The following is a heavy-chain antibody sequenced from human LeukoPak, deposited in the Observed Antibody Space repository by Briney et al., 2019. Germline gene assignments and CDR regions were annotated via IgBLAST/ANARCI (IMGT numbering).Heavy chain of an antibody. CDR3: TSNLYSGSYYYAY. CDR2: MYRNGST. J-gene: IGHJ4*02. CDR1: GGSISSISYY. D-gene: IGHD1-26*01. V-gene: IGHV4-39*07. Sequence: KASETLSLTCTVSGGSISSISYYWGWIRQPPGKGLEWIGSMYRNGSTYYNPSLKSRVTISLDTSRNQFSLKLNSVTAADTAMYYCTSNLYSGSYYYAYWGQGTLVTVSS.